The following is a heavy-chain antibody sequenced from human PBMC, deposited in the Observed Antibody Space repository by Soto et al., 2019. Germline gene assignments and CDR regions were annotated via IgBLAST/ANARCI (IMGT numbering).Heavy chain of an antibody. V-gene: IGHV4-59*01. CDR1: GGCITSYY. D-gene: IGHD3-16*02. J-gene: IGHJ6*02. Sequence: LSHTCSVAGGCITSYYWSRIRKHRGKGLEWIGCIYYSGSTNYNPSLKSRVTISVDTSKNQFSLKLSSVTAADTAVYYCARGGAIDPRLYGTDVWGQGTTVTVS. CDR3: ARGGAIDPRLYGTDV. CDR2: IYYSGST.